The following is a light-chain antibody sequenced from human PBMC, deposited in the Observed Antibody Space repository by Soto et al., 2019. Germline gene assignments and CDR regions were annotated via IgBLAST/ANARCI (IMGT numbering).Light chain of an antibody. Sequence: EIVLTQSPCTLSLSPGERATLSCRASQSVSSNYLAWYQQKPGQAPRLLIYGASSRATGIPDRFSGSGSETDFTLTISRLEPEDFAVYYCQQYGSSPGTFGQGTKVEIK. CDR3: QQYGSSPGT. J-gene: IGKJ1*01. CDR1: QSVSSNY. V-gene: IGKV3-20*01. CDR2: GAS.